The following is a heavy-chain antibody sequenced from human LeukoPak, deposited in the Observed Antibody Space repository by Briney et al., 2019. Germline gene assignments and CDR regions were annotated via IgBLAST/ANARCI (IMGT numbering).Heavy chain of an antibody. J-gene: IGHJ4*02. CDR1: GFTFTSYA. CDR2: ISYDGSNK. Sequence: GGSLRLSCAASGFTFTSYAMSWVRQAPGKGLEWVAVISYDGSNKYYADSVKGRFTISRDNSKNTLYLQMNSLRAEDTAVYYCARDRDYYDSSGYWGYFDYWGQGTLVTVSS. D-gene: IGHD3-22*01. CDR3: ARDRDYYDSSGYWGYFDY. V-gene: IGHV3-30-3*01.